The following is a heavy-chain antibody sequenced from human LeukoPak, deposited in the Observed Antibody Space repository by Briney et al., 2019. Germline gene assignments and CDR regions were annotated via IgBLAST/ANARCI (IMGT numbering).Heavy chain of an antibody. J-gene: IGHJ4*02. CDR2: FDPEDGET. D-gene: IGHD3-22*01. CDR3: ARDYDSSGYSPNFDY. CDR1: GYTLTELS. V-gene: IGHV1-24*01. Sequence: GASVKVSCKVSGYTLTELSMHWVRQAPGKGLEWMGGFDPEDGETIYAQKFQGRVTMTRDTSTSTVYMELSSLRSEDTAVYYCARDYDSSGYSPNFDYWGQGTLVTVSS.